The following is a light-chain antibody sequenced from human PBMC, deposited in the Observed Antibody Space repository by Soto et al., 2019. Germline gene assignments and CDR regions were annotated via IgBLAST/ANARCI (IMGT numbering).Light chain of an antibody. Sequence: QSALTQPASVSGSPGQSITISCTGSSNDVGTYNYVSWYQQHPGKAPQVLLYEVSNRPSGVSNRFSASKSGNTASLTISGLQADDEADYYCSSYTSSHTWVFGGGTQLTVL. J-gene: IGLJ3*02. CDR3: SSYTSSHTWV. V-gene: IGLV2-14*01. CDR1: SNDVGTYNY. CDR2: EVS.